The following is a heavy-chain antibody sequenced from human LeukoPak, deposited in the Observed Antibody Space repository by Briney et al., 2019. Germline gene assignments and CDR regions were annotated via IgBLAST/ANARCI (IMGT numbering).Heavy chain of an antibody. J-gene: IGHJ4*02. CDR1: GGSISSYY. CDR3: AGHHPRNTVDF. CDR2: ISDIGSI. Sequence: SETLSLTCTVSGGSISSYYWSWIRQPLGKGLEWIAYISDIGSISYNPSLKSRVTISLDTSKNQFSLKLSSVTAADTAVYYCAGHHPRNTVDFWGQGTLVTVSS. D-gene: IGHD2/OR15-2a*01. V-gene: IGHV4-59*08.